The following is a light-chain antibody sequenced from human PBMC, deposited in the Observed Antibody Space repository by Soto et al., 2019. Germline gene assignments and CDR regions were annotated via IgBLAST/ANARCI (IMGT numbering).Light chain of an antibody. V-gene: IGKV3-15*01. CDR3: QQYNNWPRT. Sequence: EIVMTQSPATLSVSPGERATLSCRASQSVTSKLVWYQQKPGQAPRLLIYGASTRATGIPARFSGSGSGTEFTLTISSLQSEDFAVYYCQQYNNWPRTFGQGTKVKIK. CDR2: GAS. CDR1: QSVTSK. J-gene: IGKJ1*01.